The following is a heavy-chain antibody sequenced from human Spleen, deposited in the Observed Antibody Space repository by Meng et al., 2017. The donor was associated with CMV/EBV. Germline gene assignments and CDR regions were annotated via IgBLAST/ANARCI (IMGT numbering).Heavy chain of an antibody. CDR1: VGFTTRDDYY. V-gene: IGHV4-30-4*08. D-gene: IGHD2-15*01. CDR2: IYYSGST. CDR3: ARDRERYCSGGSCYSLDY. Sequence: QWQAPGSGPGLGHPSKNLSLPCTVSVGFTTRDDYYWTWIRQPPGKGLEWIGYIYYSGSTYYNPSLKSRVTISVDTSKNQFSLKLSSVTAADTAVYYCARDRERYCSGGSCYSLDYWGQGTLVTVSS. J-gene: IGHJ4*02.